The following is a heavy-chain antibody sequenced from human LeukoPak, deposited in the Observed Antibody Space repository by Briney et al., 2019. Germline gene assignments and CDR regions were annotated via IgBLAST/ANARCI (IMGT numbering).Heavy chain of an antibody. D-gene: IGHD2-15*01. J-gene: IGHJ3*02. CDR3: TTDPRDIVVVVAANDAFDI. CDR2: IKSKTDGGTT. V-gene: IGHV3-15*01. CDR1: GFTFSSYA. Sequence: GGSLRLSCAASGFTFSSYAMSWVRQAPGKGLEWVGRIKSKTDGGTTDYAAPVKGRFTISRDDSKNTLYLQMNSLKTEDTAVYYCTTDPRDIVVVVAANDAFDIWGQGTMVTVSS.